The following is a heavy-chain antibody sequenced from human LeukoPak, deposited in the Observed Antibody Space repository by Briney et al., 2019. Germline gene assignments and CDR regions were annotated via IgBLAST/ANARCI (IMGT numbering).Heavy chain of an antibody. D-gene: IGHD3-10*01. V-gene: IGHV4-34*01. CDR1: GGSFSGYY. J-gene: IGHJ5*02. Sequence: SETLSLPCAVYGGSFSGYYWSWIRQPPGKGLEWIGEINHSGSTNYNPSLRSRVTISVDTSKNQFSLKLSSVTAADTAVYYCARGLHGITMVRGVISRFDPWGQGTLVTVSS. CDR3: ARGLHGITMVRGVISRFDP. CDR2: INHSGST.